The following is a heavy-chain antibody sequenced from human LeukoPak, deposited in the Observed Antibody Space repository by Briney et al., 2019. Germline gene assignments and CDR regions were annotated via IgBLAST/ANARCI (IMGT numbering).Heavy chain of an antibody. V-gene: IGHV3-23*01. CDR2: ISGRGGST. D-gene: IGHD1-26*01. CDR3: ARADRYSGTYAYYYGMDV. CDR1: GFTFSSYA. Sequence: GGSLRLSCAAPGFTFSSYAMSWVRQAPGKGLEWVSAISGRGGSTYYADSVKGRFTISGDNSKNTLYLQMNSLRAEDTAVYYCARADRYSGTYAYYYGMDVWGQGTTVTVSS. J-gene: IGHJ6*02.